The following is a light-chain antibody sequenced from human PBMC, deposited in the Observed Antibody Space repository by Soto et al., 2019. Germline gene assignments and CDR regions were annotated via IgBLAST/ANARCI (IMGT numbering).Light chain of an antibody. CDR3: QSYDSSLSGSV. J-gene: IGLJ2*01. V-gene: IGLV1-40*01. Sequence: QSVLTQPPSVSGAPGQRVTISCNGSSSNIGAGYDVHWYQQVPGTAPKLLIYSNNQRPSGVPDRFSGSKSGTSASLAITGLQAEDEADYYCQSYDSSLSGSVFGGGTKLTFL. CDR2: SNN. CDR1: SSNIGAGYD.